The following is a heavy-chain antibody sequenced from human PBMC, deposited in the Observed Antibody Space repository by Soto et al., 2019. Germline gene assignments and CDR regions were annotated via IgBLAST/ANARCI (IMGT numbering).Heavy chain of an antibody. CDR1: GFTFSSYA. Sequence: GGSLRLSCAASGFTFSSYAMHWVRQAPGKGLEWVAVISYDGSNKYYADSVKGRFTISRDNSKNTLYLQMNSLRAEDTAVYYCARDLGWQHGLTAYYFAYWVQGTLVT. V-gene: IGHV3-30-3*01. J-gene: IGHJ4*02. CDR2: ISYDGSNK. D-gene: IGHD2-15*01. CDR3: ARDLGWQHGLTAYYFAY.